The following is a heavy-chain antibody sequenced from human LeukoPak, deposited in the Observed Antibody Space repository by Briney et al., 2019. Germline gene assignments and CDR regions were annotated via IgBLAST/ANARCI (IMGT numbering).Heavy chain of an antibody. CDR2: ISSNGGST. Sequence: GGSLRLSCAASGFTFSSYAMHWVRQAPGKGLEYVSAISSNGGSTYYANSVKGRFTISRDNSKNTLYLQMGSLRAEDMAVYYCASLEMATNYGSGYWGQGTLVTVSS. D-gene: IGHD5-24*01. V-gene: IGHV3-64*01. J-gene: IGHJ4*02. CDR1: GFTFSSYA. CDR3: ASLEMATNYGSGY.